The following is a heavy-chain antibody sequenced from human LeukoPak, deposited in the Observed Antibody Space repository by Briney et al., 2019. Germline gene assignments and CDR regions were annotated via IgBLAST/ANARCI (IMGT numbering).Heavy chain of an antibody. Sequence: GGSLRLSCAASGFTFSSYGMSWVRQAPGKGLEWVSAISGSGGSTYYADSVKGRFTISRDNSKNTLYLQMNSLKAEDTAVYYCAKLESGWYVTSLNYWGQGTLVTVSS. J-gene: IGHJ4*02. V-gene: IGHV3-23*01. CDR2: ISGSGGST. CDR1: GFTFSSYG. CDR3: AKLESGWYVTSLNY. D-gene: IGHD6-19*01.